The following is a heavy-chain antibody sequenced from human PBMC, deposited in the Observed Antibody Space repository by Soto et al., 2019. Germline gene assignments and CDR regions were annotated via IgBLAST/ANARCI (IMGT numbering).Heavy chain of an antibody. V-gene: IGHV1-8*01. D-gene: IGHD3-22*01. CDR3: ARGGYYYDSSGYSDYYGMDV. J-gene: IGHJ6*02. Sequence: ASVKVSCKASGYTFTSYDINWVRQATGQGLEWMGWMNPNSGNTDYAQKFQGRVTMTRNTSISTAYMELSSLRSEDTAVYYCARGGYYYDSSGYSDYYGMDVWGQGTTVTVSS. CDR1: GYTFTSYD. CDR2: MNPNSGNT.